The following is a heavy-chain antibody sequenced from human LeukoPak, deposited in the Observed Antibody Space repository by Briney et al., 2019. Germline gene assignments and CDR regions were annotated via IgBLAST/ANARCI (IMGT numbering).Heavy chain of an antibody. CDR2: ISSSSRTI. V-gene: IGHV3-48*01. CDR1: GFTFSSYS. Sequence: GGSLRLSCAASGFTFSSYSMNWVRQAPGKGLEWVSYISSSSRTIYYADSVKGRFTISRDNAKNSLYLQMNSLRAEDTAVYYCASETSYKRHCSSTSCNDYWGQGTLVTVSS. J-gene: IGHJ4*02. D-gene: IGHD2-2*01. CDR3: ASETSYKRHCSSTSCNDY.